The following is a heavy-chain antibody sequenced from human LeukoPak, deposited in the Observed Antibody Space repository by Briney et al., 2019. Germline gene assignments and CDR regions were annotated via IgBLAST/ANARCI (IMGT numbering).Heavy chain of an antibody. J-gene: IGHJ4*02. CDR1: GASISSYY. CDR3: AGLQARGGNYIDQ. Sequence: SETLSLTCTVSGASISSYYWSWIRQPPGKGLEWIGYIYYNGNTIYSDSLRSRVTISADTSKNQLSLQLTSVTAADTARYFCAGLQARGGNYIDQWGQGILVTVPS. D-gene: IGHD4-23*01. CDR2: IYYNGNT. V-gene: IGHV4-59*08.